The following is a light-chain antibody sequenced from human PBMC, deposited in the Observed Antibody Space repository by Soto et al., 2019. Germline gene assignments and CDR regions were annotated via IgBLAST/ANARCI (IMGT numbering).Light chain of an antibody. Sequence: VLTQSPGSLSLSPGDRATLSCRASQRVSGSSLAWYQQKPGQAPRLLIYGGSNRATGVPDRFSGSGSGADFTLTISRVEPEDFAVYHCQQRNTWPPITFGQGTRLEIK. CDR1: QRVSGSS. J-gene: IGKJ5*01. CDR3: QQRNTWPPIT. V-gene: IGKV3D-20*02. CDR2: GGS.